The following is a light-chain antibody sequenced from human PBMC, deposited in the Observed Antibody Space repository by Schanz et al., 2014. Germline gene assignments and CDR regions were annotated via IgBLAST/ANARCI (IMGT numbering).Light chain of an antibody. J-gene: IGKJ2*01. Sequence: DIVMTQFPDSLAVSLGERATIHCRSSQSVLHSSDNKNYLAWYQQKPGQPPKLLIYWASTRESGVPDRFSGSGSGTDFTLTISSLQAEDVAVYYCQQYYSSPRTFGQGTKLEIK. V-gene: IGKV4-1*01. CDR3: QQYYSSPRT. CDR1: QSVLHSSDNKNY. CDR2: WAS.